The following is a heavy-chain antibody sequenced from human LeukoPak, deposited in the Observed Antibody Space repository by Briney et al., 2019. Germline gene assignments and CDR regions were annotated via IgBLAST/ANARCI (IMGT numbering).Heavy chain of an antibody. CDR2: IYYSGST. V-gene: IGHV4-61*08. CDR3: AGGNEWELLG. Sequence: SETLSLTCTVSGGSISSGGYYWSWIRQPPGKGLEWIGYIYYSGSTNYNPSLKSRVTISVDTSKNQFSLKLSSVTAADTAVYYCAGGNEWELLGWGQGTLVTVSS. D-gene: IGHD1-26*01. CDR1: GGSISSGGYY. J-gene: IGHJ4*02.